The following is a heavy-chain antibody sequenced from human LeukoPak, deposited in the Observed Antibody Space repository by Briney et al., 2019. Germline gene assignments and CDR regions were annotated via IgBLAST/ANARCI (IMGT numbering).Heavy chain of an antibody. CDR3: ARDGGAAAGY. Sequence: GGSLRLSCAASGFTFSSHAMSWVRQAPGKGLEWVSAISGSGGSTYYADSVQGRFTMSRDNSKNTLYLQMNSLRAEDTAVYYCARDGGAAAGYWGQGTLVTVSS. CDR1: GFTFSSHA. V-gene: IGHV3-23*01. J-gene: IGHJ4*02. D-gene: IGHD6-13*01. CDR2: ISGSGGST.